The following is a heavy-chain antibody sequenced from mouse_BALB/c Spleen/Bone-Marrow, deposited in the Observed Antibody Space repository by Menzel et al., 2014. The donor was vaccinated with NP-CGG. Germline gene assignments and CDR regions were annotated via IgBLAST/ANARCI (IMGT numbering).Heavy chain of an antibody. CDR3: ARGGHDFSLDY. J-gene: IGHJ4*01. CDR1: GYTFXDNW. V-gene: IGHV1-69*01. Sequence: QVQLKQSGAERGMPGASVKMFCKASGYTFXDNWIYWVKQRPGQGLEWIGAIDTSDSYTNYNQKFMGKASLTVDASSSTAYVQVSSLTSDDSAVYYCARGGHDFSLDYWGQGTSVTVSS. D-gene: IGHD2-4*01. CDR2: IDTSDSYT.